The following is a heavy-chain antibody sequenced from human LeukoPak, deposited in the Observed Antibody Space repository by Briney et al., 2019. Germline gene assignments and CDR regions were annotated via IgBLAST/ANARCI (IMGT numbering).Heavy chain of an antibody. Sequence: GASVKVSCKASGYTFTGYYMHWVRQAPGQGLEWMGWINPNSGGTNYAQKFQGRVTMTRDTSISTAYMELSRLRSDDTAVYYCATQARTKFPIGSYYYYMDVWGKGTTVTVSS. CDR3: ATQARTKFPIGSYYYYMDV. V-gene: IGHV1-2*02. D-gene: IGHD2-2*01. CDR1: GYTFTGYY. CDR2: INPNSGGT. J-gene: IGHJ6*03.